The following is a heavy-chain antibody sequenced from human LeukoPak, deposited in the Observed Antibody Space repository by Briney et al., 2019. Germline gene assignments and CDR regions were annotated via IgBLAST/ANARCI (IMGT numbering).Heavy chain of an antibody. D-gene: IGHD3-22*01. CDR2: ISGSGGAT. CDR3: AKEGGYYYDSSGYFAY. J-gene: IGHJ4*02. CDR1: PFTFSNYA. V-gene: IGHV3-23*01. Sequence: PGESLRLSWAASPFTFSNYAMTWVRQAPGKGLEWVSAISGSGGATYYADSVKGRFTISRDNSKNTLYLQMSSLRAEDTAVYFCAKEGGYYYDSSGYFAYWGQGTLVAVSS.